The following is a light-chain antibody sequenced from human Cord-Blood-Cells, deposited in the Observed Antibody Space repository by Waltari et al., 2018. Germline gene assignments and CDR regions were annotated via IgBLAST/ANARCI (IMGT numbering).Light chain of an antibody. CDR2: AAS. CDR1: QSISSY. Sequence: DIQMTQSPSSLSASVGDRVTITGRASQSISSYLNWYQQKPGKAPKLLIYAASSLQSGVPARFRGSGSGTDFTLTISSLQPEDFATYYCQQSYSTPLTFGGGTKVEIK. J-gene: IGKJ4*01. V-gene: IGKV1-39*01. CDR3: QQSYSTPLT.